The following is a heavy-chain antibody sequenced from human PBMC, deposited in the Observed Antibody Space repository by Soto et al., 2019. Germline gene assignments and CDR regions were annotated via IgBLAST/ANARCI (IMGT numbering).Heavy chain of an antibody. CDR1: GFTFSSYG. D-gene: IGHD3-22*01. V-gene: IGHV3-33*01. J-gene: IGHJ4*02. Sequence: QVQLVESGGGVVQPGRSLRLSCAASGFTFSSYGMHWVRQAPGKGLEWVAVIWYDGSNKYYADSVQVRFTISRDNSKNTLYLQMNSLRAEDTAVYYCARDNYYDSSGPFDYWGQGTLVTVSS. CDR3: ARDNYYDSSGPFDY. CDR2: IWYDGSNK.